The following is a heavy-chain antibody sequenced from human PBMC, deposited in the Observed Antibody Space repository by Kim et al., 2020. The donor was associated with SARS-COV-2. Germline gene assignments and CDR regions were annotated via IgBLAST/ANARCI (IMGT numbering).Heavy chain of an antibody. CDR3: ARADDAFDI. CDR2: GRP. J-gene: IGHJ3*02. V-gene: IGHV1-46*01. Sequence: GRPSYDKKFQGRVTMTRDTSTSTVYMGLSSLRSEDTAVYYCARADDAFDIWGQGTMVTVSS.